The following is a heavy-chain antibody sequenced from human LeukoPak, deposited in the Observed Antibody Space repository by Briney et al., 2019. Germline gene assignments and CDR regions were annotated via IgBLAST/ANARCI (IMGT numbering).Heavy chain of an antibody. CDR1: GGSISSSSYY. V-gene: IGHV4-39*07. CDR2: IYYSGST. Sequence: SSETLSLTCTVSGGSISSSSYYWGWIRQPPGKGLEWIGSIYYSGSTYYNPSLKSRVTISVDTSKNQFSLKLSSVTAADTAVYYCARGPRVVVPAAPVFAVDGWFDPWGQGTLVTVSS. J-gene: IGHJ5*02. D-gene: IGHD2-2*01. CDR3: ARGPRVVVPAAPVFAVDGWFDP.